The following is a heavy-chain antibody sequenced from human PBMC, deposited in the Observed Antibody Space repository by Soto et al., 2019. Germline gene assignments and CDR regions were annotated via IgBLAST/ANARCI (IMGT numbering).Heavy chain of an antibody. CDR3: ARGLLTPVAGHMDV. D-gene: IGHD6-19*01. Sequence: ASVKVSCKASGYTFTSYDINWVRQATGQGLEWMGWMNPNSGNTGYAQKFQGRVTMTRNTSISTAYMELSSLRSEDTAVYYCARGLLTPVAGHMDVWGKGTTVTVSS. V-gene: IGHV1-8*01. CDR2: MNPNSGNT. J-gene: IGHJ6*03. CDR1: GYTFTSYD.